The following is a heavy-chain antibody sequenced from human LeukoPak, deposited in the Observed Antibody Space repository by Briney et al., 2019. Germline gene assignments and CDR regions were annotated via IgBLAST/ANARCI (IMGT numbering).Heavy chain of an antibody. CDR1: GVTFDDYA. Sequence: PGGSLRLSCVASGVTFDDYAMHWVRQAPGKGLEWVSGISWNSGSIGYADSVKGRFTISRDNAKNSLYLQMNSLRAEDTALYYCAKEYCSSTSCYLGIGGFDVFDIWGQGTMVTVSS. CDR2: ISWNSGSI. D-gene: IGHD2-2*01. V-gene: IGHV3-9*01. J-gene: IGHJ3*02. CDR3: AKEYCSSTSCYLGIGGFDVFDI.